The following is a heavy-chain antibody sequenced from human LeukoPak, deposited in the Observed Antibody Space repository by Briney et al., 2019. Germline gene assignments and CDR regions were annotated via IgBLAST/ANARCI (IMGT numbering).Heavy chain of an antibody. Sequence: GGSLRLSCAASGFTFSSYSMNWVRQAPGKGLGWVSSISSSSSYIYYADSVKGRFTISRDNAKNSLYLQMNSLRAEDTAVYYCAREKTFYNILTGYKRGGYYFDYWGQGILVTVSS. V-gene: IGHV3-21*01. CDR2: ISSSSSYI. D-gene: IGHD3-9*01. CDR1: GFTFSSYS. J-gene: IGHJ4*02. CDR3: AREKTFYNILTGYKRGGYYFDY.